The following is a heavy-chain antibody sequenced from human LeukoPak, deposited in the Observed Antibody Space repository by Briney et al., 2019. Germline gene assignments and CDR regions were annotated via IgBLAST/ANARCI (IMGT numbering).Heavy chain of an antibody. J-gene: IGHJ4*02. D-gene: IGHD3-22*01. V-gene: IGHV4-4*07. Sequence: SETLSLTCTVSGGSISSYYWSWIRQPAGKGLEWIGRIYTSGSTNYNPSLKSRVTISVDTSKNQFSLKLSSVTAADTAVYYCARDRYYYDSSGYYPLDYWGQGTLVTVSS. CDR1: GGSISSYY. CDR2: IYTSGST. CDR3: ARDRYYYDSSGYYPLDY.